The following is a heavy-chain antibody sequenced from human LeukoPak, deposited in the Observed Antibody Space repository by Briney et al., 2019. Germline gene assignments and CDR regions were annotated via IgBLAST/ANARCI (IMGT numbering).Heavy chain of an antibody. Sequence: SETLSLTCTASGDSFSRRSSYWGWLRQPPGKGLEWIGSISYSGSTSYNPSLKSRVTISVDTSKNQFSLKLSSVTAADTAVYYCARERGGIDCSTSCYAWGHYYYYYMDVRGKGTTVTISS. CDR2: ISYSGST. CDR1: GDSFSRRSSY. J-gene: IGHJ6*03. CDR3: ARERGGIDCSTSCYAWGHYYYYYMDV. V-gene: IGHV4-39*07. D-gene: IGHD2-2*01.